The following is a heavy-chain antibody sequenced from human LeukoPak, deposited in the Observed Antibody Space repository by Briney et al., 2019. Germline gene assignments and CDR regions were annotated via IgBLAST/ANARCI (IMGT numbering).Heavy chain of an antibody. J-gene: IGHJ4*02. D-gene: IGHD2-2*01. CDR3: ARVRGDIVVVPAAMPVHFDY. V-gene: IGHV1-18*01. CDR1: GYTFSSYG. CDR2: INAYNGNT. Sequence: ASVKVSCKASGYTFSSYGFSWVRQAPGQGLEWMGWINAYNGNTNYAQNLQGRVTMTTDTSTSTAYMELRSLRSDDTAVYYCARVRGDIVVVPAAMPVHFDYWGQGTLITVSS.